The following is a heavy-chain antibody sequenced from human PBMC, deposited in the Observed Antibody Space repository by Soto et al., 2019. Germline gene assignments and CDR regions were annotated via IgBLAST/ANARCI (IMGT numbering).Heavy chain of an antibody. D-gene: IGHD4-17*01. CDR3: ARADTVTIDYYYYMEV. V-gene: IGHV3-21*01. Sequence: EVQLVESGGGLVKPGGSLRLSCAGSGFSFNNYAMNWVRQAPGKGLEWVSSISITNSYINYADSVKGRFTISRDNAKNSLFLQVNSIGDDDTAVYYCARADTVTIDYYYYMEVWGKGTTVTVSS. CDR1: GFSFNNYA. CDR2: ISITNSYI. J-gene: IGHJ6*03.